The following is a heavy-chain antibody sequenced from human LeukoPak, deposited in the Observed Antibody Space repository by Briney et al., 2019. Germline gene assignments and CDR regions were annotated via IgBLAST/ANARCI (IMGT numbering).Heavy chain of an antibody. CDR2: ISSDKNNI. D-gene: IGHD1-7*01. CDR1: GFTFSNYW. Sequence: QPGGSLILSCAASGFTFSNYWMHWVRQAPGKGQVWVSRISSDKNNIRYEDSVKVRFTISRDNDKNKLYLQMDSLRAEDTAVYYCDRARLNYFNWFDPWGQGTLVTVSS. CDR3: DRARLNYFNWFDP. V-gene: IGHV3-74*01. J-gene: IGHJ5*02.